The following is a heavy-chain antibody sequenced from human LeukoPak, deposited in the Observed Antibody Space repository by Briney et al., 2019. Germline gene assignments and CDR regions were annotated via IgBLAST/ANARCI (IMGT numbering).Heavy chain of an antibody. J-gene: IGHJ5*02. V-gene: IGHV5-51*01. CDR3: ARQYCSSTSCYTAFDP. CDR2: IYPGDSDT. D-gene: IGHD2-2*02. Sequence: GASVKVSCKGSGYSFTSYWIGWVRQMPGKGLEWMGIIYPGDSDTRYSPSFQGQVTISADKSISTAYLQWSSLKASDTAMYYCARQYCSSTSCYTAFDPWGQGTLVTVSS. CDR1: GYSFTSYW.